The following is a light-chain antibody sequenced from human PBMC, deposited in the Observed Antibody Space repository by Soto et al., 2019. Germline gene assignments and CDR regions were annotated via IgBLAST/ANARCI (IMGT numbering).Light chain of an antibody. CDR2: GAS. CDR1: QSVSSSY. V-gene: IGKV3-20*01. Sequence: EIVLTQSPGTLSLSPGERATLSCRASQSVSSSYLAWYQQKPGQPPRPLIYGASSRAIGIPDRFSGSGSGTDFTLTISRLEPEDFAVYYCQQYGRSPWTFGQGTKVEIK. CDR3: QQYGRSPWT. J-gene: IGKJ1*01.